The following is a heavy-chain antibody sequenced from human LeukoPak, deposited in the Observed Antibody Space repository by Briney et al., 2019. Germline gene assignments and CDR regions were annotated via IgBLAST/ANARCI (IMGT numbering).Heavy chain of an antibody. J-gene: IGHJ6*03. V-gene: IGHV1-69*13. D-gene: IGHD3-3*01. CDR2: IIPIFGTA. CDR3: ARDRTYYDFWSGYYPYYYYYMDV. Sequence: SVKVSCKASGGTFSSYAISWVRQAPGQGLEWMGGIIPIFGTANYAQKFQGRVTITADESTSTAYMELSSLRSEDTAVYYCARDRTYYDFWSGYYPYYYYYMDVWGKGTTVTVS. CDR1: GGTFSSYA.